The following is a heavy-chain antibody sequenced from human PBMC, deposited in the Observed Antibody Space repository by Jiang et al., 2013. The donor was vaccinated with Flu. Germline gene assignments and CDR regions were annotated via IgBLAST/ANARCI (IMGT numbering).Heavy chain of an antibody. Sequence: VQLVESGAEVKKPGESLKISCKGSGYTFTNFWIAWVRQKPGKGLEWMGIIYPGDSDTRYSPSFQGQVTISADKSISTAYLQWSSLKASDTAMYYCARTPQITATEFDFWGQGTLVTVSS. CDR1: GYTFTNFW. D-gene: IGHD2-15*01. CDR2: IYPGDSDT. J-gene: IGHJ4*02. CDR3: ARTPQITATEFDF. V-gene: IGHV5-51*03.